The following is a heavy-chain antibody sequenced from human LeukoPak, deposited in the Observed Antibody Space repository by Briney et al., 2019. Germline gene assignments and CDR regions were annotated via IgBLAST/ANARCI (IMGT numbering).Heavy chain of an antibody. V-gene: IGHV3-74*01. CDR2: ISPDGTTT. CDR1: GFTFNICW. D-gene: IGHD2-21*01. Sequence: PGGSLRLSCAASGFTFNICWIQWVRQTPGKGLEWVSRISPDGTTTTYADSVKGRFTISRDNAKSTVYLQMNSLRAEDTALYYCARGTYPLDYWGQGTLVTVSS. J-gene: IGHJ4*02. CDR3: ARGTYPLDY.